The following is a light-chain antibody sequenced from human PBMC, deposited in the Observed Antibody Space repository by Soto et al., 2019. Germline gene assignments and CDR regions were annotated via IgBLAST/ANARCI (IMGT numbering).Light chain of an antibody. V-gene: IGLV2-8*01. J-gene: IGLJ1*01. CDR2: EVS. CDR3: SSYAGSNRV. Sequence: QSVLTQPPSASGSPGQSVTISCTGTSSDVGGYNYVSWYQQLPGKAPKLMIYEVSKRPSGVPDRFSGSKSGNTASLTVSGLQAEAEADYYCSSYAGSNRVFGTGTKVTVL. CDR1: SSDVGGYNY.